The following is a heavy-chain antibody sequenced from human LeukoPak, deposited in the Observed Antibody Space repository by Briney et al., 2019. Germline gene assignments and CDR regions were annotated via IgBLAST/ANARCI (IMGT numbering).Heavy chain of an antibody. D-gene: IGHD3-22*01. CDR2: SFDGGNS. V-gene: IGHV4-39*01. Sequence: PSETLSLTCTVSGVSISNTVYYWGWIRQAPGKGLEWIRTSFDGGNSYYNPSLKSRVTMSVDGSKNQFSLTLASVTAADTAVYYCATTSGYRNYYYYYIDVWGKGTAVTVSS. CDR3: ATTSGYRNYYYYYIDV. CDR1: GVSISNTVYY. J-gene: IGHJ6*03.